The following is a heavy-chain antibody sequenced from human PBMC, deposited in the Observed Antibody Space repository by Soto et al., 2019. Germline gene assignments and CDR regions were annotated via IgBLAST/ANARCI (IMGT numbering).Heavy chain of an antibody. D-gene: IGHD3-3*01. CDR1: GGSISSYY. V-gene: IGHV4-59*01. Sequence: PSETLSLTCTVSGGSISSYYWSWIRQPPGKGLEWIGYIYYSGSTNYNPSLKSRVTISVDTSKNQFSLKVSSVTAADTAVYYCARAYDFWSGPPPGYYGMDVWGQGTTVTVSS. J-gene: IGHJ6*02. CDR3: ARAYDFWSGPPPGYYGMDV. CDR2: IYYSGST.